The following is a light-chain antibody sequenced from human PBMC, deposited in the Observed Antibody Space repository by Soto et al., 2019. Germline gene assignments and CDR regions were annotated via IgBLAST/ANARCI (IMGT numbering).Light chain of an antibody. CDR2: GAS. CDR1: QSISSSY. J-gene: IGKJ5*01. CDR3: QLYGSSLIT. V-gene: IGKV3-20*01. Sequence: EIVLTQSPDTLSLYPGERATLSCRASQSISSSYLAWYQQKPGQAPRLIIYGASSRPTGIPDRFSGSGSGTDFTLTISRLEPEDSAVYYCQLYGSSLITFGQGTRLEIK.